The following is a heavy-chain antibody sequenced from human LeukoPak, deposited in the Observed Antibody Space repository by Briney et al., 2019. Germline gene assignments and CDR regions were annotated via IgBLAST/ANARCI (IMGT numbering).Heavy chain of an antibody. CDR3: ARLKDDVTKFDY. CDR2: INQDVSRT. D-gene: IGHD2-8*01. V-gene: IGHV3-7*01. J-gene: IGHJ4*02. CDR1: GFDFSRYW. Sequence: GGSLRLSCARSGFDFSRYWMAWVRQAPGKGLEWVASINQDVSRTHYVDSVKGRFTISRDNAKSSLFLQMTSLRVEDTAVYYCARLKDDVTKFDYWGQGTLVTVSS.